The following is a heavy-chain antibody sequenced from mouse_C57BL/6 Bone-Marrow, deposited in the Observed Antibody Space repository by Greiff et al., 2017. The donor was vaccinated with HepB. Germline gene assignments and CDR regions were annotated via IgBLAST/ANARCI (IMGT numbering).Heavy chain of an antibody. CDR2: ISGGGGNT. CDR1: GFTFSSYT. V-gene: IGHV5-9*01. Sequence: DVMLVESGGGLVKPGGSLKLSCAASGFTFSSYTMSWVRQTPEKRLEWVATISGGGGNTYYPDSVKGRFTISRDKAKNTLYLQMSSLRSEDTALYYCARNYYGSSWAYWGQGTLVTVSA. D-gene: IGHD1-1*01. J-gene: IGHJ3*01. CDR3: ARNYYGSSWAY.